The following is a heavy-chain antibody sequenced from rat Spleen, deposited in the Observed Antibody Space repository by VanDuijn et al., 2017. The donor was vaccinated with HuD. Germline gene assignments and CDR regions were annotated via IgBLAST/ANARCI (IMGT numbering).Heavy chain of an antibody. V-gene: IGHV5S10*01. CDR3: ATRGKYNSGYYFDY. D-gene: IGHD4-3*01. CDR1: GFTFSDYA. CDR2: IIYDGSST. J-gene: IGHJ2*01. Sequence: EVQLVESGGGLVQPGNSLKLSCAASGFTFSDYAMAWVRQSPKKGLEWVATIIYDGSSTYYRDSVKGRFTISRDNAKSTLYLQMDSLRSEDTATYYCATRGKYNSGYYFDYWGQGVMVTVSS.